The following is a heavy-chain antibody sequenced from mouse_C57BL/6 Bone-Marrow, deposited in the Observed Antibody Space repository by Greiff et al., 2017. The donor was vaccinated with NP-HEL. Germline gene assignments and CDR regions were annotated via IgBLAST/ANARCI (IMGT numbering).Heavy chain of an antibody. Sequence: DVMLVESGGDLVKPGGSLKLSCAASGYTFSSYGMSWVRQTPDKRLEWVATISSGGSYTYYPDSVKGRFTISRDNAKNTLYLQMSSLKSEDTAMYYCARQLRSAYFDYWGQGTTLTVSS. CDR1: GYTFSSYG. V-gene: IGHV5-6*02. D-gene: IGHD3-2*02. CDR2: ISSGGSYT. CDR3: ARQLRSAYFDY. J-gene: IGHJ2*01.